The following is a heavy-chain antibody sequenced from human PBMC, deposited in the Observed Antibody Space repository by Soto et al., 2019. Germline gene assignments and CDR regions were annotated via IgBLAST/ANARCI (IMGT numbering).Heavy chain of an antibody. J-gene: IGHJ6*02. D-gene: IGHD3-9*01. CDR3: ARGAYDILSGYYRFSYYYGMDV. CDR2: IIPIFGTA. CDR1: GGTFSSYA. Sequence: QVQLVQSGAEVKKPGSSVKVSCKASGGTFSSYAISWVRQAPGQGLEWMGGIIPIFGTANYAQKFQGRVTSTADESTSTAYMELSSLRSEDTAVYYCARGAYDILSGYYRFSYYYGMDVWGQGTTVTVSS. V-gene: IGHV1-69*01.